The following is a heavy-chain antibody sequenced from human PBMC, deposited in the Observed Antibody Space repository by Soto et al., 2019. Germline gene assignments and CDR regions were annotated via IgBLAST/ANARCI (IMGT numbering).Heavy chain of an antibody. CDR3: ARQGCSSTSCSPDYYYYYGMDV. V-gene: IGHV5-51*01. CDR2: IYPGDSDT. CDR1: GYSFTSYW. Sequence: GESLKISCKGSGYSFTSYWIGWVRQMPGKGLEWMGIIYPGDSDTRYSPSFQGQVTISADKSISTAYLQWSSLKASDTAMYYCARQGCSSTSCSPDYYYYYGMDVWGQGTTVTVSS. J-gene: IGHJ6*02. D-gene: IGHD2-2*01.